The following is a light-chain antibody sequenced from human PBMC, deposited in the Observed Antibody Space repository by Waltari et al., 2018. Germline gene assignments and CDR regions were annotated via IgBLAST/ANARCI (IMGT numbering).Light chain of an antibody. CDR2: KVS. CDR1: QSLVYSDGNIY. CDR3: MQGTNWPQS. V-gene: IGKV2-30*01. Sequence: DVVMTQSPLSLPVTLGQPASISCRSSQSLVYSDGNIYLNWFQKRPGQSPRRLSYKVSRRDSGVPDRFSGSGSGTDFTLRISRVEAEDVGLYFCMQGTNWPQSFGQGTKLEIK. J-gene: IGKJ2*03.